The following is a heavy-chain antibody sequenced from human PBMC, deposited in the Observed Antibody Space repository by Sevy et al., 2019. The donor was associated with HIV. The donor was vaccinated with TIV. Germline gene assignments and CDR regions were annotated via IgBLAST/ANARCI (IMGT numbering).Heavy chain of an antibody. CDR3: AKIGSGSYYIFYYFDY. V-gene: IGHV3-23*01. D-gene: IGHD1-26*01. CDR2: ISGSGGST. J-gene: IGHJ4*02. CDR1: GFTFSSYA. Sequence: GGSLRLSCAASGFTFSSYAMSWVRQAPGKGLEWVSAISGSGGSTYYADSVKGRFTISRDNSKNTLYLQMNILRAEDTAVYYCAKIGSGSYYIFYYFDYWGQGTLVTVSS.